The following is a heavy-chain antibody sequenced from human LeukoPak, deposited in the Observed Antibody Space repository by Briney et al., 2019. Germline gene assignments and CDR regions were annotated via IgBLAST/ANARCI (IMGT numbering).Heavy chain of an antibody. D-gene: IGHD3-22*01. Sequence: GGSLRLSCAASGFTFSSYSMHWVRQAPGKGLEWVAVISYDGSNKYYADSVKGRFTISRDNSKNTLYLQMNSLRAEDTAVYDCARLDYYDSSNFDYWGQGTLVTVSS. CDR3: ARLDYYDSSNFDY. J-gene: IGHJ4*02. V-gene: IGHV3-30*03. CDR2: ISYDGSNK. CDR1: GFTFSSYS.